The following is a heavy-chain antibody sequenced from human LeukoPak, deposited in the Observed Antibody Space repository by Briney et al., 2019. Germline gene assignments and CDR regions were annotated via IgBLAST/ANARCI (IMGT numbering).Heavy chain of an antibody. Sequence: GASVKVSCKASGYSFSTYAIQWVRQAPGQGLEWMGWMNPNSGNTGYAQKFQGRVTMTRNTSISTAYMELSSLRSEDTAVYYCARGGYCSGGSCYLDYWGQGTLVTVSS. V-gene: IGHV1-8*02. D-gene: IGHD2-15*01. CDR3: ARGGYCSGGSCYLDY. CDR2: MNPNSGNT. CDR1: GYSFSTYA. J-gene: IGHJ4*02.